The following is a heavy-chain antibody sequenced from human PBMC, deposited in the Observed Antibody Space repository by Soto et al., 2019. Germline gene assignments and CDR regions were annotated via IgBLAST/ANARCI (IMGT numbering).Heavy chain of an antibody. V-gene: IGHV1-3*01. CDR1: GYTFTSYA. D-gene: IGHD3-22*01. J-gene: IGHJ4*02. Sequence: ASVKVSCKASGYTFTSYAMHWVRQAPGQRLEWMGWINAGNGNTKYSQKFQGRVTITRDTSASTAYMELSSLRSEDTAVYDCARGSGYYYWDDYWAQGTLVTVSS. CDR3: ARGSGYYYWDDY. CDR2: INAGNGNT.